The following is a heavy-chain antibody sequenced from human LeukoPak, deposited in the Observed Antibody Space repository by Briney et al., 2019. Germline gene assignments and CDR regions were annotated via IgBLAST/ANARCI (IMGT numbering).Heavy chain of an antibody. CDR2: INPSGGST. CDR3: ARSLGPSLGPQWFGELAGLL. Sequence: ASVKVSCKASGYTFTSYYMHWVRQAPGQGLEWMGIINPSGGSTSYAQKFQGRVTMTRDTSTSTVYMELSSLRSEDTAVYYCARSLGPSLGPQWFGELAGLLWGQGTLVTVSS. CDR1: GYTFTSYY. V-gene: IGHV1-46*01. D-gene: IGHD3-10*01. J-gene: IGHJ4*02.